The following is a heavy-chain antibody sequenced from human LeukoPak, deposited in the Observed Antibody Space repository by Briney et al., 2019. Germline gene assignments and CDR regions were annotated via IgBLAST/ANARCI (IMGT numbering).Heavy chain of an antibody. CDR1: GFTVSSNY. CDR3: ASSSYYYGSSLPY. J-gene: IGHJ4*02. Sequence: PGGSLRLSCAASGFTVSSNYMSWVRQAPGKGLEWVSVIYSGGSTYYADSVKGRFTISRDNSKNTLYLQMNSLRAEDTAVYYCASSSYYYGSSLPYWGQGTLVTVSS. D-gene: IGHD3-10*01. V-gene: IGHV3-53*01. CDR2: IYSGGST.